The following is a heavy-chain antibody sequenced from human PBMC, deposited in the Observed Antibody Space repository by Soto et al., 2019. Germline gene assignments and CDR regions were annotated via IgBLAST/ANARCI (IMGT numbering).Heavy chain of an antibody. CDR3: ARYSGYDRRYYGMDV. V-gene: IGHV5-51*01. Sequence: PGESLKISCKGSGYSFTSYWIGWVRQMPGKGLDWMGIIYPGDSDTRYSPSFQGQVTISADKSISTAYLQWSSLKASDTAMYYCARYSGYDRRYYGMDVWGQGTTVTVSS. D-gene: IGHD5-12*01. CDR2: IYPGDSDT. CDR1: GYSFTSYW. J-gene: IGHJ6*02.